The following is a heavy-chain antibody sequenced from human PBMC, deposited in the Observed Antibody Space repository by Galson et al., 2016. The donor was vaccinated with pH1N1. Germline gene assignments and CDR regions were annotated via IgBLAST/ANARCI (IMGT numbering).Heavy chain of an antibody. J-gene: IGHJ3*01. Sequence: SLRLSCAASGFIFNDYAMVWVRQAPGKGLEWVSDTLWNGAKTNYGESVRGRFTVSRHNAKKSLFLQMDSLRVEDTALYYCVRKAYGDAFDFWGQGTLVIVSS. V-gene: IGHV3-20*04. CDR2: TLWNGAKT. CDR3: VRKAYGDAFDF. CDR1: GFIFNDYA. D-gene: IGHD2-21*01.